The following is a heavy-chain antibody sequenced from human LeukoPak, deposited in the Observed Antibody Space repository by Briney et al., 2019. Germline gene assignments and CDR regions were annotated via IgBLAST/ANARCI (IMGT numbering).Heavy chain of an antibody. D-gene: IGHD3-10*01. J-gene: IGHJ4*02. CDR3: ARGSNYYGSGIFDY. CDR2: MKQDGSEK. V-gene: IGHV3-7*03. Sequence: GGSLRLSCAASGFTFSGYWMNWVRQAPGKGLEWVANMKQDGSEKYYVDSVKGRFTISRDNAKNSLYLQMNSLRAEDTAVYYCARGSNYYGSGIFDYWGQGTLVTVSS. CDR1: GFTFSGYW.